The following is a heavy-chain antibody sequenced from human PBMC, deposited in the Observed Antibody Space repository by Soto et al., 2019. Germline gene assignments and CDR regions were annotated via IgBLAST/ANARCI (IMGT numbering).Heavy chain of an antibody. J-gene: IGHJ4*02. Sequence: SETLSLTCAVSGGSFSGYYWSWVRQTPGKGLEWIGDINHTGGSNYNPSLKSRVMISVDTAKTQFSLNVTSVTAADTAVYYCAREVGYYSATRRNLYFDYWGPGTLVTVSS. D-gene: IGHD2-2*01. V-gene: IGHV4-34*01. CDR2: INHTGGS. CDR3: AREVGYYSATRRNLYFDY. CDR1: GGSFSGYY.